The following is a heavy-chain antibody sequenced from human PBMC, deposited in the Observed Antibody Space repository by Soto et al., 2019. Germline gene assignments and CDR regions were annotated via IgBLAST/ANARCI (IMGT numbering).Heavy chain of an antibody. Sequence: GGSLRLSCAASGFPFSTYGMHWVRQAPGKGLEWVAVISYDGSNKNYVDSVKGRFTISRDNSKNTVYLQMDSLRVEDTAVYYCGKDTYYYYRSVYYPFAYGGRGTLVPVSA. V-gene: IGHV3-30*18. CDR1: GFPFSTYG. CDR3: GKDTYYYYRSVYYPFAY. J-gene: IGHJ4*02. D-gene: IGHD3-22*01. CDR2: ISYDGSNK.